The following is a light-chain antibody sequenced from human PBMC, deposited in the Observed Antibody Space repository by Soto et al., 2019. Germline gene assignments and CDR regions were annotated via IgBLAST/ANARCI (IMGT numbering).Light chain of an antibody. CDR3: QQLNSYPIT. Sequence: EIVLTQSPGILSLSPLERGTLXVPTSQSITSSFLAWYQQKPGQAPRLLIYGASSRATGIPDRFSGTGSETDFTLTINRLEPEDFATYYCQQLNSYPITFGQGTRLEIK. CDR2: GAS. CDR1: QSITSSF. V-gene: IGKV3-20*01. J-gene: IGKJ5*01.